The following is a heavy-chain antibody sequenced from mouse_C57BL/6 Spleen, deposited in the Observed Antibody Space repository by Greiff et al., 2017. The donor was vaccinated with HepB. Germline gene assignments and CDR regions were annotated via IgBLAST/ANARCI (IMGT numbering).Heavy chain of an antibody. V-gene: IGHV1-64*01. CDR3: ARSGLFSLDY. Sequence: QVQLQQPGAELVKPGASVKLSCKASGYTFTSYWMHWVKQRPGQGLEWIGMIHPNSGSTNYNEKFKSKATLTVDKSSSTAYMQLSSMTSEDSAVYYCARSGLFSLDYWGQGTTLTVSS. J-gene: IGHJ2*01. D-gene: IGHD3-1*01. CDR1: GYTFTSYW. CDR2: IHPNSGST.